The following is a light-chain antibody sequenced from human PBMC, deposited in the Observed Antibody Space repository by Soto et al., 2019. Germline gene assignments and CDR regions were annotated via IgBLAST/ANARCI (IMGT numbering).Light chain of an antibody. Sequence: AIQMTQSPSSLSASVGXRITITCRASQGIESDLSWYQQRPGKAPKLLIYAASNVHSGVPPRFSGSRSGTEFTLTISNLQPEDFASYYCLQDHDDSWTFGQGTK. CDR1: QGIESD. CDR2: AAS. J-gene: IGKJ1*01. CDR3: LQDHDDSWT. V-gene: IGKV1-6*01.